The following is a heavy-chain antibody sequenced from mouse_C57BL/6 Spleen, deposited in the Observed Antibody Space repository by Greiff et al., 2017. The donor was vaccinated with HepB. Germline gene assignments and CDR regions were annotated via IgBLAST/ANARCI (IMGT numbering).Heavy chain of an antibody. CDR1: GYTFTSYG. Sequence: VQGVESGAELARPGASVKLSCKASGYTFTSYGISWVKQRTGQGLEWIGEIYPRSGNTYYNEKFKGKATLTADKSSSTAYMELRSLTSEDSAVYFCARGGYYGNYDAMDYWGQGTSVTVSS. CDR3: ARGGYYGNYDAMDY. CDR2: IYPRSGNT. V-gene: IGHV1-81*01. J-gene: IGHJ4*01. D-gene: IGHD2-1*01.